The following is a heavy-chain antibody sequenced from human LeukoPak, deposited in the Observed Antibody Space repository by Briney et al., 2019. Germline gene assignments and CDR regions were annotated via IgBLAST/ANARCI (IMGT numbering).Heavy chain of an antibody. CDR3: AGTTDYSSFLAY. CDR1: GDRVSSNSAV. D-gene: IGHD4-11*01. CDR2: TYYRSKWHN. Sequence: SQTLSLTCAISGDRVSSNSAVWNWIRQSPSRGLEWLGRTYYRSKWHNEYAESVKSRISINSDTSKNQCSLQLNSVTPEDTAEYYCAGTTDYSSFLAYWGQGTLVTVSS. J-gene: IGHJ4*02. V-gene: IGHV6-1*01.